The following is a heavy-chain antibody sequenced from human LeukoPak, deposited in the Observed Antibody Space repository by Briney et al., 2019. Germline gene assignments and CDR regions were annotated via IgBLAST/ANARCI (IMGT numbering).Heavy chain of an antibody. Sequence: ASVKVSCKASGYTFTSYDTNWVRQATGQGLEWMGWMNPNSGNTGYAQKFQGRVTMTRNTSISTAYMELSSLRSEDTAVYYCARWAGGAAANDYWGQGTLVTVSS. V-gene: IGHV1-8*01. D-gene: IGHD6-13*01. CDR2: MNPNSGNT. J-gene: IGHJ4*02. CDR1: GYTFTSYD. CDR3: ARWAGGAAANDY.